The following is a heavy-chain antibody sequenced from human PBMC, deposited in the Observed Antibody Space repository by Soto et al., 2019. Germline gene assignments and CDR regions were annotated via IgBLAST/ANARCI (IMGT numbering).Heavy chain of an antibody. J-gene: IGHJ4*02. CDR1: GGSISSGGNY. CDR3: ARGEVRTTFRH. Sequence: PSETLSLTCTVSGGSISSGGNYWSWIRQHPGKGLEWIGYIYDSGTTYYNPSLKSRVTISGDTSKNLLSLKLNSVTAADTAVYYCARGEVRTTFRHWGQGTLVTVSS. D-gene: IGHD3-10*01. CDR2: IYDSGTT. V-gene: IGHV4-31*03.